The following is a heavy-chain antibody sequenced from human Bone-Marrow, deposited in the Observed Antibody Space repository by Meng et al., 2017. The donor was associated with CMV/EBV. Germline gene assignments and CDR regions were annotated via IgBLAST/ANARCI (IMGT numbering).Heavy chain of an antibody. V-gene: IGHV3-30*04. CDR3: ARTTNYVPTYLDY. Sequence: GGSLRLSCASSGFSFNSFAMHWVRQAPGKGLEWVALISYDGSKQYYADSVKGRFTISRDDSQNTLYLQMNSLGAEDTARYYCARTTNYVPTYLDYWGQGTLVTGSS. D-gene: IGHD3-10*02. J-gene: IGHJ4*02. CDR1: GFSFNSFA. CDR2: ISYDGSKQ.